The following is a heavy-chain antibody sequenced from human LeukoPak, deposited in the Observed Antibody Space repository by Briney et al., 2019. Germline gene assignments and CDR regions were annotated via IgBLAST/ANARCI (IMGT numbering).Heavy chain of an antibody. CDR2: IYYSGST. D-gene: IGHD4-17*01. V-gene: IGHV4-30-4*01. Sequence: SQTLSLTCTVSGGSISSGDYYWSWIRQPPGMGLEWIGYIYYSGSTYYNPSLKSRVTISVDTSKNQFSLKLSSVTAADTAVYYCARGGDYGDPPNYWGQGTLVTVSS. J-gene: IGHJ4*02. CDR3: ARGGDYGDPPNY. CDR1: GGSISSGDYY.